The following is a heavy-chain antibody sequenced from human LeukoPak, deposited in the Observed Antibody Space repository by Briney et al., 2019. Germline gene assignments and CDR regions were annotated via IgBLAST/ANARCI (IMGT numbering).Heavy chain of an antibody. Sequence: SETLSLTCTVSGDSISSYYWSWIRQPPGKGLEWIGYTYYNESTNYNPSLKSRLTISVDTSKNQFSLKLSSVTAADTAVYYCARDIRSTSYYFDYWGQGTLVTVSS. V-gene: IGHV4-59*01. CDR3: ARDIRSTSYYFDY. CDR1: GDSISSYY. CDR2: TYYNEST. D-gene: IGHD1-14*01. J-gene: IGHJ4*02.